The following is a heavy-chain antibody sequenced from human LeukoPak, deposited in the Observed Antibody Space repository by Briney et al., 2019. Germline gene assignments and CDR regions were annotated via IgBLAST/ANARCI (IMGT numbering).Heavy chain of an antibody. CDR2: IYYSGST. J-gene: IGHJ3*02. V-gene: IGHV4-59*08. CDR3: ARLVLVAGTRVDAFDI. Sequence: KPSETLSFTCTVSGGSISSYYWSWIRQPPGKGLEWIGYIYYSGSTNYNPSLKSRVTISVDTSKNQFSLKLSSVTAADTAVYYCARLVLVAGTRVDAFDIWGQGTMVTVSS. CDR1: GGSISSYY. D-gene: IGHD6-19*01.